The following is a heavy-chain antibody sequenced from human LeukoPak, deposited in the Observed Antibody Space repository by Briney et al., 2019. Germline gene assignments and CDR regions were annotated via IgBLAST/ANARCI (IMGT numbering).Heavy chain of an antibody. CDR3: AKDLAYSYGYYYYGMDV. CDR1: GFTFSSYG. Sequence: GGSLRLSCAASGFTFSSYGMHWVRQAPGKGLEWVAVISYDGSNKYYAYSVKGRFTISRDNSRNTLYLQMNSLRAEDTAVYYCAKDLAYSYGYYYYGMDVWGQGTTVTVSS. D-gene: IGHD5-18*01. V-gene: IGHV3-30*18. CDR2: ISYDGSNK. J-gene: IGHJ6*02.